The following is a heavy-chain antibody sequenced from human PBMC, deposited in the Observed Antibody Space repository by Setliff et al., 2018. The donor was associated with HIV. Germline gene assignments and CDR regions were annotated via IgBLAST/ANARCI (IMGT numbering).Heavy chain of an antibody. V-gene: IGHV4-34*10. Sequence: PSETLSLTCAVYGGSFSGYRWNWIRQAPGMGLEWIGQISQRGSTIYNPSLMSRLTLSVDTSMNQFSLKLTSVAAADSAVYYCAREKNSSGYYFKGWGLGVFDFWGQGTLVTVSS. CDR1: GGSFSGYR. CDR2: ISQRGST. D-gene: IGHD3-22*01. CDR3: AREKNSSGYYFKGWGLGVFDF. J-gene: IGHJ4*02.